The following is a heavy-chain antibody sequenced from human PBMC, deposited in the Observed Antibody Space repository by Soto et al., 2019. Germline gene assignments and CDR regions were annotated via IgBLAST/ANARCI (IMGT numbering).Heavy chain of an antibody. CDR2: ISAYNGNT. Sequence: GASVKVSCKASGYTFTSYGISWVRQAPGQGLEWMGWISAYNGNTNYAQKLQGRVTMTTDTSTSTAYMELRSLRSDDTAVYYCARDQEISYNWNYNSAQYYYGMDVWGQGTTVTVSS. V-gene: IGHV1-18*01. CDR3: ARDQEISYNWNYNSAQYYYGMDV. CDR1: GYTFTSYG. D-gene: IGHD1-7*01. J-gene: IGHJ6*02.